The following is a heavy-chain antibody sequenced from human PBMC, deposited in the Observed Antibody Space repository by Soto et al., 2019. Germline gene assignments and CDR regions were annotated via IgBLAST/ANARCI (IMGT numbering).Heavy chain of an antibody. CDR2: IFPEDSDT. D-gene: IGHD3-10*01. J-gene: IGHJ3*02. Sequence: GESLKISCQGSGYSFTTYWIAWVRQMPGKGPESIGIIFPEDSDTTYRPSFQGQVTTSADKSINTAYLSWNSLKASDSAIYYCARMTSIGIGSFDIWGQGTMVTVSS. V-gene: IGHV5-51*01. CDR1: GYSFTTYW. CDR3: ARMTSIGIGSFDI.